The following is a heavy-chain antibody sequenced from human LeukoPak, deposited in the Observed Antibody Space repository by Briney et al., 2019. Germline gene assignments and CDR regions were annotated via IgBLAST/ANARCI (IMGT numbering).Heavy chain of an antibody. D-gene: IGHD3-10*01. CDR3: ARVTGTY. CDR1: GFTFSSYA. Sequence: GRSLRLSCAASGFTFSSYAMHWVRQAPGKGLEWVAVISYDGSNKYYADSVKGRFTISRDNAKDSLYLQMNSLRAEDTAVYYCARVTGTYWGQGTLVTVSS. J-gene: IGHJ4*02. CDR2: ISYDGSNK. V-gene: IGHV3-30*04.